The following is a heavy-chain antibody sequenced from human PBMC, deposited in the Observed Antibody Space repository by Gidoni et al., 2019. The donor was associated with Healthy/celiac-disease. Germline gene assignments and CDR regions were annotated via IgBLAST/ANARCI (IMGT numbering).Heavy chain of an antibody. V-gene: IGHV3-11*01. CDR3: ARDIIGGSGSLPGL. D-gene: IGHD3-10*01. J-gene: IGHJ4*02. CDR2: ISSSGSTI. Sequence: YISSSGSTIYYADSVKGRFTISRDNTKNSLYLQMNSLRAEDTAVYYCARDIIGGSGSLPGLWGQGTLVTVSS.